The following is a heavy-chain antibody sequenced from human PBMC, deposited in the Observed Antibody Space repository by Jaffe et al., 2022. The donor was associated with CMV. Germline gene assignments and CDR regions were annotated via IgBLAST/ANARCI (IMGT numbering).Heavy chain of an antibody. J-gene: IGHJ4*02. CDR3: ARAGWGSSWRHRIYDF. D-gene: IGHD3-16*01. CDR2: ISNSGGTL. CDR1: GFIFSDFY. V-gene: IGHV3-11*01. Sequence: VQLVESGGGLVKPGGSLRLSCAASGFIFSDFYMTWVRQAPGKGLERISYISNSGGTLFYADSVKGRFTISRDNAKNSLYLEMNSLTADDTAVYFCARAGWGSSWRHRIYDFWGRGTLVTVSS.